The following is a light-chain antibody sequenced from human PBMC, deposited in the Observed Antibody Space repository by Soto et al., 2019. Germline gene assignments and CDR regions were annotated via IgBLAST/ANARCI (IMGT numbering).Light chain of an antibody. Sequence: DIVMTQTPLSLSVTPGQPASISCKSSQTLLRSDGKNYMYWYLQKPGQPPQLLISEVSNRFSGVPDNFSGSGSGTDFTLEISRVEAEDVGVYYCFQTIRLPYTVGQGTKLDIK. V-gene: IGKV2D-29*01. J-gene: IGKJ2*01. CDR3: FQTIRLPYT. CDR2: EVS. CDR1: QTLLRSDGKNY.